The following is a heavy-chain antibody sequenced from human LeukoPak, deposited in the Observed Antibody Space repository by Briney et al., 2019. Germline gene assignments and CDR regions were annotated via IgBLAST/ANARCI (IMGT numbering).Heavy chain of an antibody. J-gene: IGHJ4*02. CDR2: IKVYGDTT. Sequence: ASVKVSCKASGNTFTSFHIHWVRQAPGQGLEYMGIIKVYGDTTIYAQRFQGRITMTRDTSTSTVYMELSSLNSEDTAVYYCARKSPPTFYFDYWGQGTLVTVSS. CDR3: ARKSPPTFYFDY. V-gene: IGHV1-46*01. CDR1: GNTFTSFH. D-gene: IGHD1-1*01.